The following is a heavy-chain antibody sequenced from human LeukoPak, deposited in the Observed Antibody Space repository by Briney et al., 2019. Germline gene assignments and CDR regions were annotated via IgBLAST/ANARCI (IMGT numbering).Heavy chain of an antibody. J-gene: IGHJ1*01. Sequence: GGSLRLSCAASGFTFSSYAMHWVRQAPGKGLEWVAVISYDGSNKYYADSVKGRFTISRDNAKNSLYLQMNSLRAEDTAVYYCARGLWYSSGANYFQHWGQGTLVTVSS. CDR2: ISYDGSNK. V-gene: IGHV3-30-3*01. CDR3: ARGLWYSSGANYFQH. D-gene: IGHD6-19*01. CDR1: GFTFSSYA.